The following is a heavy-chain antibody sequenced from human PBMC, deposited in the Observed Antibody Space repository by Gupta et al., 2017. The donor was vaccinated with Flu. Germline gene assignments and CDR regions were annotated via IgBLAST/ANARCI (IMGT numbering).Heavy chain of an antibody. CDR2: IYPDDSNT. V-gene: IGHV5-51*03. J-gene: IGHJ3*02. D-gene: IGHD3-22*01. CDR1: GYSFANYW. CDR3: ARHFRTSSGYYGAFDI. Sequence: EVQLVQSGAEVKKPGDSLKISCKPSGYSFANYWIAWVRQMPGKGLEWMGIIYPDDSNTQFSPSFQGQVTFSVDKSVNTAYVQWSSLEASDTAMYFCARHFRTSSGYYGAFDIWGQGTMVTVS.